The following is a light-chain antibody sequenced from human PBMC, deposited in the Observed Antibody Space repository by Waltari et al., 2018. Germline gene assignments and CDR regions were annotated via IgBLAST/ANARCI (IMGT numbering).Light chain of an antibody. J-gene: IGKJ2*01. CDR3: QQYASSPFT. Sequence: EIVLTQSPGTVSLSPGERATLSCRASQRVNSNYLAWYQQKPVHAPRLLIFRSTNRSTGIPDRFSGSGSGTDFTLNISRLDPEDFAVYYCQQYASSPFTFGQGTKLEMK. CDR1: QRVNSNY. V-gene: IGKV3-20*01. CDR2: RST.